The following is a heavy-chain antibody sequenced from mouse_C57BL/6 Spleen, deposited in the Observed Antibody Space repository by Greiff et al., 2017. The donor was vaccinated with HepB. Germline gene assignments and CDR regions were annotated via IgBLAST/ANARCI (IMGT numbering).Heavy chain of an antibody. V-gene: IGHV5-17*01. CDR1: GFTFSDYG. CDR3: ARLGWLLRYFDV. D-gene: IGHD2-3*01. CDR2: ISSGSSTI. Sequence: EVQLVESGGGLVKPGGSLKLSCAASGFTFSDYGMHWVRQAPEKGLEWVAYISSGSSTIYYADTVKGRFTISRDNAKNTLFLQMTSLRSEDTAMYYCARLGWLLRYFDVWGTGTTVTVSS. J-gene: IGHJ1*03.